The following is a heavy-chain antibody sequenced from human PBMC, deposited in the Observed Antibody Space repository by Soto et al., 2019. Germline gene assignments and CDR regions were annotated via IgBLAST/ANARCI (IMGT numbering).Heavy chain of an antibody. D-gene: IGHD3-3*01. V-gene: IGHV3-21*01. Sequence: GKGLEWVSSISSSSSYIYYADSVKGRFTISRDNAKNSLYLQMNSLRAEDTAVYYCARPPRITIFGVAPGLYGMDVWGQGTTVTVSS. CDR3: ARPPRITIFGVAPGLYGMDV. J-gene: IGHJ6*02. CDR2: ISSSSSYI.